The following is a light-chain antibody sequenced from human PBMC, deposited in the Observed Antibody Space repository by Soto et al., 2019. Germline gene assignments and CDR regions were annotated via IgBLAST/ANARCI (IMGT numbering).Light chain of an antibody. CDR2: GAS. V-gene: IGKV3-11*01. CDR1: QSVSSY. Sequence: EIVLTQSPATLSLSPGERATLSCRASQSVSSYLAWYQQKPVQAPRHLIYGASNRATGIPARFSGSGSGTDFTLIISSLEPEDCAGYYCQQRSNWPLTFGGGTKVEIK. J-gene: IGKJ4*01. CDR3: QQRSNWPLT.